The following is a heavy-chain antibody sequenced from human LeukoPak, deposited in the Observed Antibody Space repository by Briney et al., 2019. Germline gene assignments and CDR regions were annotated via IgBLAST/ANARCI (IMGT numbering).Heavy chain of an antibody. V-gene: IGHV4-59*08. CDR2: IYYTGSGST. CDR1: GDSISPYY. J-gene: IGHJ4*02. Sequence: SETLSLTCTVSGDSISPYYWSWIRQPPGKGLEWIGYIYYTGSGSTSNNPSLKSRVTVSVDTSKNQFSLNLKSVTAADTAVYFCARHAVYAGSGWAFDYWGQGTLVTVFS. CDR3: ARHAVYAGSGWAFDY. D-gene: IGHD6-19*01.